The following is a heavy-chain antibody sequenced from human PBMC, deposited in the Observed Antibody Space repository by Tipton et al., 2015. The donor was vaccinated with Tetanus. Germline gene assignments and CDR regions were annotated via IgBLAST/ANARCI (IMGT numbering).Heavy chain of an antibody. J-gene: IGHJ5*02. V-gene: IGHV4-34*01. CDR2: IYYNGNS. CDR1: GGSFSGYY. CDR3: ARSADNWFDP. Sequence: TLSLTCAVYGGSFSGYYWTWIRQRPGKGLEWIGNIYYNGNSLENPSLKGRVTLSLDKSKNQFSLKLRSVTAADTAIYYCARSADNWFDPWGQGILVTVSS.